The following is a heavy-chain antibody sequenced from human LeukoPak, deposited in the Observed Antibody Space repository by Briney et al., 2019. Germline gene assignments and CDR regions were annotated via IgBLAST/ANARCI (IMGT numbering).Heavy chain of an antibody. V-gene: IGHV1-18*01. D-gene: IGHD3-10*01. Sequence: ASVTVSCKASGYTFISYGINWVRQAPGQGLEWMGWISGYNGNTNYAQNLQGRVTMTRDTSKSSAYMELRSLRSDDTAVYYCARELGGAGSYFFSYYGMDVWGQGTTVTVSS. CDR2: ISGYNGNT. CDR3: ARELGGAGSYFFSYYGMDV. J-gene: IGHJ6*02. CDR1: GYTFISYG.